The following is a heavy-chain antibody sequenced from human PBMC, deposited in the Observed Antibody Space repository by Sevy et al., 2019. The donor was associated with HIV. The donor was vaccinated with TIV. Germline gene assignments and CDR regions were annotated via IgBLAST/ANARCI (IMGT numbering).Heavy chain of an antibody. CDR3: ASQVVAATFDY. V-gene: IGHV3-11*01. Sequence: EGSLRLSCAASGFTFSDYYMSWIRQAPGKGLEWVSYISGSGYTIYYAVSVKGRFTISRDNAKNSLYLQMNSLRAEDTAVYYCASQVVAATFDYWGQGTLVTVSS. J-gene: IGHJ4*02. CDR1: GFTFSDYY. CDR2: ISGSGYTI. D-gene: IGHD2-15*01.